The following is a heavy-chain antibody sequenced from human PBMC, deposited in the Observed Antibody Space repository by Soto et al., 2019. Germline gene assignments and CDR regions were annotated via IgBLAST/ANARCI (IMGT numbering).Heavy chain of an antibody. Sequence: GGSLRLSCTGSGFTFGDYAMSCFRQAPGKGLEWVGFIRSKPYGVTAEYAASVKGRSTISRDDSKSIAYLQMNSLTTEDTAVYYCARGIWEMATIRPENYWGQGTPVTVS. D-gene: IGHD5-12*01. CDR1: GFTFGDYA. CDR2: IRSKPYGVTA. CDR3: ARGIWEMATIRPENY. J-gene: IGHJ4*02. V-gene: IGHV3-49*03.